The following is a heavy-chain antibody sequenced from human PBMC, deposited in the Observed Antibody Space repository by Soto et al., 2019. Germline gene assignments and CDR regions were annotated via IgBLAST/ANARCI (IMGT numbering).Heavy chain of an antibody. CDR3: ARGGEPYYYHHGMDV. CDR1: GYTFTSYA. V-gene: IGHV1-3*01. CDR2: INAGNGNT. Sequence: QVQLVQSGAEVKKPGASVKVSCKASGYTFTSYAMHWVRQAPGQRLEWMGWINAGNGNTKYSQKFQGRVTITRDTPASMPYLELSNLRSEDTAVYHCARGGEPYYYHHGMDVWGQGTTVTVSS. D-gene: IGHD4-17*01. J-gene: IGHJ6*02.